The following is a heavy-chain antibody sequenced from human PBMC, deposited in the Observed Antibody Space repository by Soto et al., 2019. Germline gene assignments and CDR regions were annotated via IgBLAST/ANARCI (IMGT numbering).Heavy chain of an antibody. J-gene: IGHJ6*02. CDR1: GYTFTGYY. Sequence: QVQLVQSGAEVKKPGASVKVSCKASGYTFTGYYMHWVRQAPGQGLEWMGWINPNSGGTNYAQKFQGWVTMTRDTSISTAYMELSRLSSYATAAYYCGRTGYALDVWGQGTTVTVSS. D-gene: IGHD5-18*01. CDR3: GRTGYALDV. V-gene: IGHV1-2*04. CDR2: INPNSGGT.